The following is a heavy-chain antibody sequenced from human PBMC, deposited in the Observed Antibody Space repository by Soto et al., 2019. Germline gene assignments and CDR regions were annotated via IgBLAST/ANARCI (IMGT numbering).Heavy chain of an antibody. V-gene: IGHV3-23*01. D-gene: IGHD4-17*01. Sequence: LRLSCAASGFTFNSYSMNWVRQAPGKGLEWVSGISGSDGSTYYSDSVKGRFTISRDNSKNTLYLQMTGLRAEDTALYYCASPPRATVTDNIFDFWGQGTLVTVSS. CDR1: GFTFNSYS. J-gene: IGHJ4*02. CDR3: ASPPRATVTDNIFDF. CDR2: ISGSDGST.